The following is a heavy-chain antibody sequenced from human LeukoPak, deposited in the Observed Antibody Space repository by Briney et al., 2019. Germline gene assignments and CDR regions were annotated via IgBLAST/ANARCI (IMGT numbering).Heavy chain of an antibody. CDR2: IHHDGSNK. J-gene: IGHJ5*02. D-gene: IGHD6-6*01. CDR1: GFTFSSYG. V-gene: IGHV3-30*02. CDR3: ARDSSSLSNWFDP. Sequence: GGSLRLSCAASGFTFSSYGMHWVRQAPGKGLDWVAFIHHDGSNKYYADSVRGRFTISRDNSKNTLYLQMNSLRAEDTAVYYCARDSSSLSNWFDPWGQGTLVTVSS.